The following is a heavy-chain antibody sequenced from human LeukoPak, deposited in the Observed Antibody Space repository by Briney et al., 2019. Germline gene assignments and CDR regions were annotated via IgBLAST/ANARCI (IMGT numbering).Heavy chain of an antibody. J-gene: IGHJ3*02. CDR3: ASVLVGATFAFDI. CDR2: ISSSSSYI. Sequence: GGSLRLSCAASGFTFSSYAMHWVRQAPGKGLEWVSSISSSSSYIYYADSVKGRFTISRDNAKNSLYLQMNSLRAEDTAVYYCASVLVGATFAFDIWGQGTMVTVSS. D-gene: IGHD1-26*01. CDR1: GFTFSSYA. V-gene: IGHV3-21*01.